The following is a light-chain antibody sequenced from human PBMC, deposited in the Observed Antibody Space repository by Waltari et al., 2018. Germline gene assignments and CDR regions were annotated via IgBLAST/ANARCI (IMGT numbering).Light chain of an antibody. CDR2: WAS. CDR1: QRLFFSSNNRNY. CDR3: QQYYTTPYI. Sequence: IVMTKSPPPLTVSLGERATINCKSNQRLFFSSNNRNYLAWYQQRPGQPPRLLISWASTRKSGVPDRIVGSGSGTDFTLTISSLQAEDVALYFCQQYYTTPYIFGQGTKLEIK. J-gene: IGKJ2*01. V-gene: IGKV4-1*01.